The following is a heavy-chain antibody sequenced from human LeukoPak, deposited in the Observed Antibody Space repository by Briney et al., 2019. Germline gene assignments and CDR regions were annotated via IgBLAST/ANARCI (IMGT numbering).Heavy chain of an antibody. CDR2: SSSNGGST. D-gene: IGHD6-19*01. V-gene: IGHV3-64*04. Sequence: AGGSLRLSCSASGFTFSNYAMYWVRQTPGKGLEYVSASSSNGGSTDYADSVKGRFTISRDNAKNSLYLQMNSLRAEDTAVYYCARWSRSSGWYAVHYFDYWGQGTLVTVSS. CDR3: ARWSRSSGWYAVHYFDY. J-gene: IGHJ4*02. CDR1: GFTFSNYA.